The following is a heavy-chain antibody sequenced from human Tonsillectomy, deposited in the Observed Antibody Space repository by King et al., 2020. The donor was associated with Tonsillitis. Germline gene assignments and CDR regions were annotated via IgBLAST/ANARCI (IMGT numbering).Heavy chain of an antibody. Sequence: QLVQSGGGVVQPGRSLRLSCAASGFTFSTYAMHWVRQAPGKGLEWVAIISFDGSNKYYADSVKGRFTISRDNSKNTLYLQMNSLRAEDTAVYYCARAGMEDYGGNLGAFDIWGQGTMVTVSS. V-gene: IGHV3-30*01. D-gene: IGHD4-23*01. J-gene: IGHJ3*02. CDR1: GFTFSTYA. CDR3: ARAGMEDYGGNLGAFDI. CDR2: ISFDGSNK.